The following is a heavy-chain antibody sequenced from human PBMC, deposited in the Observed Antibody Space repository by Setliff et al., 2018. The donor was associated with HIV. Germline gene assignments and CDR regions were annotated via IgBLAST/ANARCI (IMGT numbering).Heavy chain of an antibody. J-gene: IGHJ4*02. CDR3: ASDVSWCVRTYIDY. CDR1: GFTFSTYS. Sequence: PGGSLRLSCEASGFTFSTYSMNWVRQAPGKGREWVSSISSSSRSKYYANSSKGRFTISSDNAKNSQYLQMNSLTAEDTAVYYCASDVSWCVRTYIDYWGQGALVTVSS. D-gene: IGHD2-8*01. V-gene: IGHV3-21*01. CDR2: ISSSSRSK.